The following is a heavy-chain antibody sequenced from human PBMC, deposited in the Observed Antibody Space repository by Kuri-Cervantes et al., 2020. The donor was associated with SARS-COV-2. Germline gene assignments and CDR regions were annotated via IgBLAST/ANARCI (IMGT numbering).Heavy chain of an antibody. CDR3: TRDVDGYDFWSGYYEGYYFDY. V-gene: IGHV3-7*01. CDR1: GFTFSSYW. D-gene: IGHD3-3*01. CDR2: IKQDGSEK. J-gene: IGHJ4*02. Sequence: GGSLRLSCAASGFTFSSYWMSWVRQAPGKGLEWVANIKQDGSEKYYVDSVKGRFTISRDNAKNSLYLQMNSLRAEDTAVYYCTRDVDGYDFWSGYYEGYYFDYWGQGTLVTVSS.